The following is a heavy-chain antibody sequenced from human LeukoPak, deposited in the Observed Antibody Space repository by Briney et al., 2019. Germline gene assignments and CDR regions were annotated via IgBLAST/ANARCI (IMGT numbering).Heavy chain of an antibody. CDR1: GFTFSIYW. J-gene: IGHJ6*02. Sequence: PGGSLRLSCAASGFTFSIYWMSWVRQAPGKGLEWVAVMSFDGTHIYYADSVKGRFTISRDNSKNTLYLQMNSLRAEDTAVYYCARCSGYGMDVWGQGTTVTVSS. CDR3: ARCSGYGMDV. D-gene: IGHD3-10*02. V-gene: IGHV3-30-3*01. CDR2: MSFDGTHI.